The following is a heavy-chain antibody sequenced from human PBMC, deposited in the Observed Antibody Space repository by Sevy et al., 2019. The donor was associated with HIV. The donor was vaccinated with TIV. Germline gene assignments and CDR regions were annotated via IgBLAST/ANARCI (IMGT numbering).Heavy chain of an antibody. Sequence: GGSLRLSCTTSGFTFDDYAMSWFRQAPGKGLEWAAFITRNSYEAYGGTTDYAASVKGRFIISRDDSKSVAYLQRNSLKTGDTAVYYCTRGLATADTPEYYFDYWGQGTLVTVSS. CDR1: GFTFDDYA. CDR2: ITRNSYEAYGGTT. J-gene: IGHJ4*02. V-gene: IGHV3-49*03. CDR3: TRGLATADTPEYYFDY. D-gene: IGHD5-12*01.